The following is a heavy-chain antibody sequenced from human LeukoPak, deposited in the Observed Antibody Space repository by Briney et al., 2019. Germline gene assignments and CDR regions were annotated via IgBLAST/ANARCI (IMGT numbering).Heavy chain of an antibody. CDR2: IYSNGST. CDR3: ARERYDSVYNWLDP. CDR1: SGSIRSFY. J-gene: IGHJ5*02. V-gene: IGHV4-4*07. Sequence: SETLSLTCSVSSGSIRSFYWSWIRQPAGKGLEWIGRIYSNGSTNYNPSLKSRVTMSVDTSKNQFSLKLSSVTAADTAVYYCARERYDSVYNWLDPWGQGTLVTVSS. D-gene: IGHD3-22*01.